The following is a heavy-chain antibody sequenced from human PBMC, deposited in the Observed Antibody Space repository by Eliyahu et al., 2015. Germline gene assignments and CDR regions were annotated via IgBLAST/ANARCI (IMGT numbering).Heavy chain of an antibody. CDR2: IIPIFGTA. Sequence: QVQLVQSGAEVKKPGSSVKVSCKXSGGTFXSXAISWVRQAPGQGXEWXGGIIPIFGTANYAQKFQGRVTITADESTSTAYMELSSLRSEDTAVYYCARFFCSGGSCDYNDAFDIWGQGTMVTVSS. CDR3: ARFFCSGGSCDYNDAFDI. D-gene: IGHD2-15*01. J-gene: IGHJ3*02. V-gene: IGHV1-69*01. CDR1: GGTFXSXA.